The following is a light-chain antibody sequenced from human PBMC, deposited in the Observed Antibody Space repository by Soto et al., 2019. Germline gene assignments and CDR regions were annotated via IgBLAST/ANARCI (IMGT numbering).Light chain of an antibody. CDR3: QQYGSSRT. J-gene: IGKJ1*01. CDR1: QSVSSSY. CDR2: GAS. V-gene: IGKV3-20*01. Sequence: EIVLTQSPGTLSLSPGERATLSCRASQSVSSSYLAWYQQKPGQAPRLLIYGASSRATGIPDRFSGSGSGTYFTLTISRLEPEDFAVYYCQQYGSSRTFGQGNKVEIK.